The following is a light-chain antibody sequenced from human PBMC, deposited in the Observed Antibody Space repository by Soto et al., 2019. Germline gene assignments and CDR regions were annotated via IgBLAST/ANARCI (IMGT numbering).Light chain of an antibody. V-gene: IGKV3D-15*01. CDR1: QSISDT. J-gene: IGKJ1*01. CDR2: DAS. CDR3: QHYDSARWT. Sequence: EIVMTQSPATLSVSPGGRATLSCRASQSISDTLAWYQQKPGQAPRLLIYDASNRATGIPARFSGSGSGTDFSLTISRLEPEDFAVYYCQHYDSARWTFGLGTKVDIK.